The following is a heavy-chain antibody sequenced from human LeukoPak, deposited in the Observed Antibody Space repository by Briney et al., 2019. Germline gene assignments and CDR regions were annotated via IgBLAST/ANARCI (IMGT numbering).Heavy chain of an antibody. CDR3: ARDTSQDDILTGFSINPNWFDP. Sequence: ASVKVSCKASGGTFSSYAISWVRQAPGQGLEWMGGIIPIFGTANYAQKFQGRVTITADESTSTAYMELSSLRSEDTAVYYCARDTSQDDILTGFSINPNWFDPWGQRTLVTVSS. CDR1: GGTFSSYA. CDR2: IIPIFGTA. J-gene: IGHJ5*02. D-gene: IGHD3-9*01. V-gene: IGHV1-69*01.